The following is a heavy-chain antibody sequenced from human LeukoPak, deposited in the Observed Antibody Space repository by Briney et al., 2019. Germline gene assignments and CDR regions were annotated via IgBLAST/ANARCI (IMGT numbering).Heavy chain of an antibody. CDR1: GYSISSGYY. Sequence: SETLSLTCAVSGYSISSGYYWGWIRQPPGKGLAGIGSIYHSGSTYYNPSLKSRVTISVDTSKNQFSLKLSSVTAADTAVYYCARGPYDILTGYSQGYMDVWGKGTTVTVSS. CDR3: ARGPYDILTGYSQGYMDV. CDR2: IYHSGST. J-gene: IGHJ6*03. V-gene: IGHV4-38-2*01. D-gene: IGHD3-9*01.